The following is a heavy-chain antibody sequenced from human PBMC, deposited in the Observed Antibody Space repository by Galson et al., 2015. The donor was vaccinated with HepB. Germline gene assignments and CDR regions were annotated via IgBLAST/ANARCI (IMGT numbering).Heavy chain of an antibody. V-gene: IGHV3-48*01. Sequence: SLRLSCAASGFTFSSYSMNWVRQAPGKGLEWVSYISSSSSTIYYADSVKGRFTISRDNAKNSLYLQMNSLRAEDTAVYYCARDRIAVAAPFDYWGQGTLVTVSS. CDR2: ISSSSSTI. D-gene: IGHD6-19*01. CDR3: ARDRIAVAAPFDY. CDR1: GFTFSSYS. J-gene: IGHJ4*02.